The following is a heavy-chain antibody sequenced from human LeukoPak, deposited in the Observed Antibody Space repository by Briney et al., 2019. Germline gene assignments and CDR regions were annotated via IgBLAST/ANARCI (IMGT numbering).Heavy chain of an antibody. CDR3: ARIEYSSSYIDY. CDR1: GFTFSDYY. V-gene: IGHV3-11*01. J-gene: IGHJ4*02. D-gene: IGHD6-6*01. Sequence: GGSLRLSCAASGFTFSDYYMSWIRQAPGKGLEGVSYISSSGSTIYYADSVKGRFTISRDNAKNSLYLQMNSLRAEDTAVYYCARIEYSSSYIDYWGQGTLVTVSS. CDR2: ISSSGSTI.